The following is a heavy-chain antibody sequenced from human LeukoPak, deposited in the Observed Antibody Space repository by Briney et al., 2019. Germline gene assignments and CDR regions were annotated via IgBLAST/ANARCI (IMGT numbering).Heavy chain of an antibody. CDR1: GFTFSSYA. J-gene: IGHJ4*02. CDR3: AKGSPYYYDSSGYSH. D-gene: IGHD3-22*01. CDR2: ISGSGGST. V-gene: IGHV3-23*01. Sequence: GGSLRLSCAASGFTFSSYAMSWVRQAPGKGLEWVSAISGSGGSTYYADSVKGRFTISRDNSKNTLYLQMNGLRAEGTAVYYCAKGSPYYYDSSGYSHRGQGTLVTVSS.